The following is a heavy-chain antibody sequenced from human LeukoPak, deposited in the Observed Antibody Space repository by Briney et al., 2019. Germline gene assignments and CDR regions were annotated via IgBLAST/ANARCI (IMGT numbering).Heavy chain of an antibody. D-gene: IGHD2-15*01. CDR3: ARLLPYCSEGICYFWGYFDS. CDR2: FNYTGDT. Sequence: NPSEPLSLTCSVSGGSITSGTYSWGWIRQPPGKGLEWIGSFNYTGDTYYGPSLKSRVTMSVDSSKNHFSLNLTSLTAADTAVYYCARLLPYCSEGICYFWGYFDSWGQGTLVTVP. J-gene: IGHJ4*02. V-gene: IGHV4-39*02. CDR1: GGSITSGTYS.